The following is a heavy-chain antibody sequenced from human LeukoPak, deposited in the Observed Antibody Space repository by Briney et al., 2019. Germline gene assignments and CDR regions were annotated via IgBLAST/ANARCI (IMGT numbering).Heavy chain of an antibody. J-gene: IGHJ5*02. CDR3: AVGVYGDYENWFDP. CDR2: MNPNSGNT. CDR1: GYTFTSYD. Sequence: ASVKVSCKASGYTFTSYDINWVRQATGQGLEWMGWMNPNSGNTGYAQKFQGRVTMTRSTSISTAYMELSSLRSEDTAVYYCAVGVYGDYENWFDPWGQGTLVTVSS. D-gene: IGHD4-17*01. V-gene: IGHV1-8*01.